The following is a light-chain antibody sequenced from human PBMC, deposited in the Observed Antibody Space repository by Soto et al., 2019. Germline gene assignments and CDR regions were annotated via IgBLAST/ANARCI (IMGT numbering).Light chain of an antibody. CDR1: SSDVGSYNL. J-gene: IGLJ2*01. V-gene: IGLV2-23*01. Sequence: QSALTQPASVSGSPGQSITISCTGTSSDVGSYNLVSWYQQHPGKAPKLMIYEGSKRPSGVSNRFSGFKSGNTASLTISGLQAEDEADYYCCSYAGSHTVVFGGGTKLTVL. CDR2: EGS. CDR3: CSYAGSHTVV.